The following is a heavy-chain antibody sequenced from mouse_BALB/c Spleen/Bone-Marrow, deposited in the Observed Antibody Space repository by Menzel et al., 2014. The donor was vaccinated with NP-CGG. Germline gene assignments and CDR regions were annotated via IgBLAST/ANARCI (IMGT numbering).Heavy chain of an antibody. CDR1: GFTFSSFG. V-gene: IGHV5-17*02. CDR3: IRGGNWDDFDY. D-gene: IGHD4-1*01. Sequence: EVQGVESGGGLVQPGGSRKLSCAASGFTFSSFGMHWVRQTPEKGLEWVAYISSGSSTIYYADTVKGRFTISRDNPKNTLFLQVTSLRSEDTAMYYCIRGGNWDDFDYWGQGTTLTVSS. J-gene: IGHJ2*01. CDR2: ISSGSSTI.